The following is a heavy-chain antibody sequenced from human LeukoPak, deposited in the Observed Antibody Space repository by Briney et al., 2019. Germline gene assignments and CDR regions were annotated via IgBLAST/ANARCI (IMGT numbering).Heavy chain of an antibody. CDR2: ISGSGGST. Sequence: GGSLRLSCAASAFTFSDYYMSWIRQTPGKGLEWVSTISGSGGSTNYADSVKGRFTISRDNSQNTLYLQMNSLRAEDTAVYYCAPRPTVTIDYWGQGTLVTVSS. V-gene: IGHV3-23*01. J-gene: IGHJ4*02. CDR1: AFTFSDYY. D-gene: IGHD4-17*01. CDR3: APRPTVTIDY.